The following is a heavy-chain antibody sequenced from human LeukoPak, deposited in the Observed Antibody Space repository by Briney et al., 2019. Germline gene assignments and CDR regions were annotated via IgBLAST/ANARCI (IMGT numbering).Heavy chain of an antibody. CDR1: GFTFSSYA. D-gene: IGHD3-10*01. CDR3: AKTPDYYGSGSSSYIDC. Sequence: GGSLRLSCAASGFTFSSYAMSWVRQAPGKGLEWVSAISGSGGGTYYANSVKGRFTISRDNSRDTLYPQMNSLRAEDTALYFCAKTPDYYGSGSSSYIDCWGQGTLVSVSS. CDR2: ISGSGGGT. V-gene: IGHV3-23*01. J-gene: IGHJ4*02.